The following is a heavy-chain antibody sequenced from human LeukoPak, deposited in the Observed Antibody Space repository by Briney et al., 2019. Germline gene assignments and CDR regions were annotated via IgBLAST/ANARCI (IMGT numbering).Heavy chain of an antibody. J-gene: IGHJ4*02. CDR3: ASGIAAAPDY. CDR2: INHSGST. CDR1: GGSFSGYY. Sequence: SETLSLTCAVYGGSFSGYYWSWIRQPPGKGLELIGEINHSGSTNYNPFLKSRVTISVDTSKNQFSLKLSSVTAADTAVYYCASGIAAAPDYWGQGTLVTVSS. V-gene: IGHV4-34*01. D-gene: IGHD6-13*01.